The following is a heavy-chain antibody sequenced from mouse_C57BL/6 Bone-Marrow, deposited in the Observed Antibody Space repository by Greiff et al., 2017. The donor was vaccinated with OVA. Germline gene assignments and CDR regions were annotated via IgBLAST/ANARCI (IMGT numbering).Heavy chain of an antibody. CDR1: GYTFTSYW. CDR3: ARSRMRGYDARNAMDY. J-gene: IGHJ4*01. CDR2: IFPGSGST. D-gene: IGHD2-2*01. V-gene: IGHV1-55*01. Sequence: QVQLQQPGAELVKPGASVKMSCKASGYTFTSYWITWVKQRPGQGLEWIGDIFPGSGSTNYNEKFKGKATLTVDTSSSTAYMQLSSLTSEDSAVDYGARSRMRGYDARNAMDYGGQGTSVTVSS.